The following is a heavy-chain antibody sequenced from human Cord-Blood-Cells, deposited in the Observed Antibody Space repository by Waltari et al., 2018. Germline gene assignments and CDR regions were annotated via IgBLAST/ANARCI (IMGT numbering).Heavy chain of an antibody. CDR2: INHSGST. J-gene: IGHJ5*02. Sequence: QVQLQQWGAGLLKPSETLSLTCAVYGGSFSGYSWSWIRPPPGKGLEWSGEINHSGSTIYNPSHKGRITISVDTSKNPFTLKLSSVTAADTAVYYCARGYGGNSRPDGWTYDWFDPWGQGTLVTVSS. V-gene: IGHV4-34*01. CDR3: ARGYGGNSRPDGWTYDWFDP. D-gene: IGHD4-17*01. CDR1: GGSFSGYS.